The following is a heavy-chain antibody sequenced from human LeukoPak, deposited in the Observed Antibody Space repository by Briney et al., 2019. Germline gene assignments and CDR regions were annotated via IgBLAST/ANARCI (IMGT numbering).Heavy chain of an antibody. J-gene: IGHJ5*02. CDR2: IYPGDSDT. D-gene: IGHD2-2*02. CDR3: ARTGFCSSTSCYTGWFDP. Sequence: GESLKISCKGSGYSFTSYWIGWVRQMPGKGLEWMGIIYPGDSDTRYSPSFQGQVPISADKSISTAYLQWSSLKASDTAMYYCARTGFCSSTSCYTGWFDPWGQGTLVTVSS. CDR1: GYSFTSYW. V-gene: IGHV5-51*01.